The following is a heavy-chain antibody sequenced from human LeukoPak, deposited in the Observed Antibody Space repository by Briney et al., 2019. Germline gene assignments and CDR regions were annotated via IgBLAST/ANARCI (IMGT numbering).Heavy chain of an antibody. J-gene: IGHJ4*02. V-gene: IGHV3-23*01. CDR1: GLTFSTYS. D-gene: IGHD6-19*01. CDR3: AKDVAPDSGWDLDY. CDR2: IYNSGAKI. Sequence: GGSLRLSCAVSGLTFSTYSMTWVRQGPGKGVEWVSSIYNSGAKIFYADSVKGRFTISRDNSKNMLYLQMNSLRVEDTAVYYCAKDVAPDSGWDLDYWGQGTLVTVSS.